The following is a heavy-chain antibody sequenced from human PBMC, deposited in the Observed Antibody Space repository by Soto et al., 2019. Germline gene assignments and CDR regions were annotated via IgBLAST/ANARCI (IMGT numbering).Heavy chain of an antibody. V-gene: IGHV4-61*01. CDR2: IYYNGST. Sequence: QVQLQESGPGLVRPSDTLSLTCSVSGGSVSSRNYFWGWIRQPPGKGLEWIGNIYYNGSTNYHPSLKSRVTISVDTPKNQFSLKLTSVTAADTAVYFCARVDYGDYPWFDPWGQGTRVTVSS. J-gene: IGHJ5*02. CDR3: ARVDYGDYPWFDP. D-gene: IGHD4-17*01. CDR1: GGSVSSRNYF.